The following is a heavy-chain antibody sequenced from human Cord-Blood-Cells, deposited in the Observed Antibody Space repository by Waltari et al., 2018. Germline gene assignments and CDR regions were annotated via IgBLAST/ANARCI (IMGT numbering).Heavy chain of an antibody. V-gene: IGHV3-33*01. CDR3: ARGTNFDY. Sequence: QVQLVESGGGVVQPGRSLRLSCAASGFTFSSYGMHWVRQAPGKGLEWVAVRWYDGSNKYYADSVKGRFTISRDNSKNTLYLQMNSLRAEDTAVYYCARGTNFDYWGQGTLVTVSS. J-gene: IGHJ4*02. CDR1: GFTFSSYG. CDR2: RWYDGSNK.